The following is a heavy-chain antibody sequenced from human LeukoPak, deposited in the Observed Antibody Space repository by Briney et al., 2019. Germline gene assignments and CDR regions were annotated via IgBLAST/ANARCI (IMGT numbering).Heavy chain of an antibody. CDR1: GFTFSSYG. Sequence: TGGSLRLSCAASGFTFSSYGMNWVRQAPGKGLEWVSFISSSSSYIYYADSVKGRFTISRDNAKNSLYLQMNSLRAEDTAVYYCARATIPRAVAAPVDYWGQGTLVTVSS. V-gene: IGHV3-21*01. CDR2: ISSSSSYI. D-gene: IGHD6-6*01. J-gene: IGHJ4*02. CDR3: ARATIPRAVAAPVDY.